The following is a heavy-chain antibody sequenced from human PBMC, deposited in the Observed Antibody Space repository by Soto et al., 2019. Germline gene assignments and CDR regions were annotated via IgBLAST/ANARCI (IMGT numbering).Heavy chain of an antibody. Sequence: QVQLVQSGPEVKKPGASVKVSCKASGYTFGGFYIHWMRQAPGQGLEWVGSINSNSGATTYAQKSQDSVAMTRDMSVSTAYMDMNRLTSDDTAIYYWAIIMTHSDSCDIWGHGTMVTVS. D-gene: IGHD3-16*01. J-gene: IGHJ3*02. CDR1: GYTFGGFY. CDR2: INSNSGAT. CDR3: AIIMTHSDSCDI. V-gene: IGHV1-2*04.